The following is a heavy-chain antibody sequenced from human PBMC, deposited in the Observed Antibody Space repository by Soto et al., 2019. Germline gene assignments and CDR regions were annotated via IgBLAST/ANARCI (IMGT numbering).Heavy chain of an antibody. CDR2: IYYSGST. CDR3: AAGVDGPMAGPVDY. D-gene: IGHD2-8*01. Sequence: SETLSLTCTVSGGSISSYYWSWIRQPPGKGLEWIGYIYYSGSTNYNPSLKSRVTISVDTSKNQFSLKLSSVTAADTAVYYCAAGVDGPMAGPVDYWGQGTLVTVSS. J-gene: IGHJ4*02. V-gene: IGHV4-59*01. CDR1: GGSISSYY.